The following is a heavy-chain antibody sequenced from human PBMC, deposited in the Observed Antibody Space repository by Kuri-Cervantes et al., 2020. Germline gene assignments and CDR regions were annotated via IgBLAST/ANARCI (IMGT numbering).Heavy chain of an antibody. CDR3: AWGRYSGYDFDGMDV. J-gene: IGHJ6*02. Sequence: ASVKVSCKASGYTFTGYYMHRVRQAPGQGLEWMGWMNPNSGNTGYAQKFQGRVTMTRNTSISTAYMELSSLRSEDTAVYYCAWGRYSGYDFDGMDVWGQGTTVTVSS. CDR1: GYTFTGYY. V-gene: IGHV1-8*02. CDR2: MNPNSGNT. D-gene: IGHD5-12*01.